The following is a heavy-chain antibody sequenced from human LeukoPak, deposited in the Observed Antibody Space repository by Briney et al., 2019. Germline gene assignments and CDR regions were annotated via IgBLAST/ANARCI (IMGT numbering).Heavy chain of an antibody. CDR3: AKGSGGGYYDSSGYYDY. CDR2: ISGSGGST. D-gene: IGHD3-22*01. Sequence: GGSLRLSCAASGFTFSSYAMSWVGQAPGKGLEWVSAISGSGGSTSYADSVKGRFTISRDNSKNTLYLQMNSLRAEDTAVYYCAKGSGGGYYDSSGYYDYWGQGTLVTVSS. J-gene: IGHJ4*02. V-gene: IGHV3-23*01. CDR1: GFTFSSYA.